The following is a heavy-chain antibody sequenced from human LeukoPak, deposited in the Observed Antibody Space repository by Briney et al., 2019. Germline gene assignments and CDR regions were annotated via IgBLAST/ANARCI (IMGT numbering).Heavy chain of an antibody. Sequence: SETLSLTCTLSGGSISRGDYYWSWTRQPPGKGMEWTGRINYRGSTYYNPSLKSRDTISEDTSKNQCSLKLSSVTAADTAVYYCARARGDTSSRDAFDIWGQGTMVTVSS. V-gene: IGHV4-30-4*08. D-gene: IGHD2-2*01. CDR3: ARARGDTSSRDAFDI. CDR1: GGSISRGDYY. CDR2: INYRGST. J-gene: IGHJ3*02.